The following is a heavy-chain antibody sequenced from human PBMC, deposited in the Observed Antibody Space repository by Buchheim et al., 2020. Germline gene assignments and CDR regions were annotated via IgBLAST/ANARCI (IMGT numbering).Heavy chain of an antibody. V-gene: IGHV3-48*02. Sequence: EVQLVESGGGLVQPGGSLRLSCVASGFTFSIYSMNWVRQAPGKGLEWVSYISSSSTTIFYADSVKGRFTISRENAKNSLYLQMNSLRDEDTAVYYCARETQGLGHFDYWGQGTL. CDR1: GFTFSIYS. CDR2: ISSSSTTI. D-gene: IGHD3/OR15-3a*01. CDR3: ARETQGLGHFDY. J-gene: IGHJ4*02.